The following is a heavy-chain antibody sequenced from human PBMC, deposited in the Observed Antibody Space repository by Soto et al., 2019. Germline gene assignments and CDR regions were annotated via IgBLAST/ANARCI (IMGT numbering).Heavy chain of an antibody. CDR2: IWYDGSNK. CDR1: GFTFSSYG. D-gene: IGHD1-26*01. Sequence: GGSLRLSCAASGFTFSSYGMHWVRQAPGKGLERVAVIWYDGSNKYYADSVKGRFTISRDNSKNTLYLQMNSLRDEDTAVYYCARDPPYSGSYLDDYWGQGTLVTVSS. CDR3: ARDPPYSGSYLDDY. J-gene: IGHJ4*02. V-gene: IGHV3-33*01.